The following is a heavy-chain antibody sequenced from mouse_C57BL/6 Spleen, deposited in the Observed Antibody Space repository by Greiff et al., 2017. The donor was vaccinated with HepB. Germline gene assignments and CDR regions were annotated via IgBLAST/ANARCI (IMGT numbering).Heavy chain of an antibody. CDR2: IYPRDGST. D-gene: IGHD2-4*01. CDR3: ARGGYDYDDYYAMDY. Sequence: QVQLQQSDAELVKPGASVKISCKVSGYTFTDHTIHWMKQRPEQGLEWIGYIYPRDGSTKYNEKFKGKATLTADKSSSTAYMQLNSLTSEDYAVYFCARGGYDYDDYYAMDYWGQGTSVTVSS. CDR1: GYTFTDHT. J-gene: IGHJ4*01. V-gene: IGHV1-78*01.